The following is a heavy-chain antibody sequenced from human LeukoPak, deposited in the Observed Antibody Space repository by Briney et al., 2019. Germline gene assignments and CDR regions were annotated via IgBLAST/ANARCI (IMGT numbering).Heavy chain of an antibody. J-gene: IGHJ4*02. D-gene: IGHD4-17*01. V-gene: IGHV4-34*01. CDR1: GGSFSGYY. CDR2: INHSGST. CDR3: AREGHTTTAGLDY. Sequence: PSETLSLTCAVYGGSFSGYYWSWIRQPPGKGLEWIGEINHSGSTNYNPSLKSRVTISVDTSKNQFSLRLSSVTAADTAVYYCAREGHTTTAGLDYWGQGTLVTVSS.